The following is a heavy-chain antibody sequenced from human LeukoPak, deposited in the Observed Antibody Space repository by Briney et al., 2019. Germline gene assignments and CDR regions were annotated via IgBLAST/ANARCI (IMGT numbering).Heavy chain of an antibody. CDR2: IKQDGNEK. D-gene: IGHD4/OR15-4a*01. CDR1: GFRFNTYW. V-gene: IGHV3-7*01. CDR3: ARDTLGEGEDANYAVYYFDY. Sequence: GGSLRLSCAASGFRFNTYWMSWVRQAPGKGLEWVANIKQDGNEKYYADSVKGRFTISRDNGMNSLDLQMNSLRADDTAVYYCARDTLGEGEDANYAVYYFDYWGQGTVVTVSS. J-gene: IGHJ4*02.